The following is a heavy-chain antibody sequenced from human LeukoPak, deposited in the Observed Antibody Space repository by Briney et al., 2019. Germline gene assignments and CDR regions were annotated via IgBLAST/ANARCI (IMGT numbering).Heavy chain of an antibody. D-gene: IGHD3-10*01. V-gene: IGHV4-39*01. CDR3: ASTYYYGSGSYTRSDY. CDR2: IYYSGST. J-gene: IGHJ4*02. CDR1: GGSISSSSYY. Sequence: SETLSLTCTVSGGSISSSSYYWGWIRQPPGKGLEWIGSIYYSGSTYYNPSLKSRVTISVDTSKNQFSLKLSSVTAADTAVYYCASTYYYGSGSYTRSDYWGQGTLVTVSS.